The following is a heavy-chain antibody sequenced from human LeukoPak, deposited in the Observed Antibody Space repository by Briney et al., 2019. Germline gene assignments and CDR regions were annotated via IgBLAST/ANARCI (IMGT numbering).Heavy chain of an antibody. D-gene: IGHD3-10*01. V-gene: IGHV3-66*01. CDR1: GFTVSHDY. CDR3: ARVGAEYITMVRGYYFDY. J-gene: IGHJ4*02. Sequence: GGSLRLSCAASGFTVSHDYMTWVRQAPGKGLEWVSVIYSGGSTYYADSVKGRFTISRDNSKNTLYLQMNSLRVEDTAVYYCARVGAEYITMVRGYYFDYWGQGTLVTVSS. CDR2: IYSGGST.